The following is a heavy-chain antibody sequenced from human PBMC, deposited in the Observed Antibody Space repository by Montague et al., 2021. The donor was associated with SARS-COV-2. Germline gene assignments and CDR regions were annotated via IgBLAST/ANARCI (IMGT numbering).Heavy chain of an antibody. CDR1: GFTFSSYE. Sequence: SLRLSCAASGFTFSSYEMNWVRQAPGKGLEWVSYISSSGSTIYYADSVKGRFTISRDNAKNSLYLQMNSLRAEDTAGYYCARDSGELDYYGSGSYYRYFDYWGQGTLVTVSS. D-gene: IGHD3-10*01. J-gene: IGHJ4*02. V-gene: IGHV3-48*03. CDR3: ARDSGELDYYGSGSYYRYFDY. CDR2: ISSSGSTI.